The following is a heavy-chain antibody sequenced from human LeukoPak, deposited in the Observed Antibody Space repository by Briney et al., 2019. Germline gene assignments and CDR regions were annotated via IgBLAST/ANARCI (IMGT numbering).Heavy chain of an antibody. J-gene: IGHJ4*02. D-gene: IGHD5-24*01. V-gene: IGHV4-39*01. CDR3: ARKRDSYNYFDY. CDR2: IYYSGST. Sequence: PSETLSLTCTVSGGSISSSSYYWGWIRQPPGKGLEWIGSIYYSGSTYYNPSLKSRVTISVDTSKNQFSLKLSSVTAADTAVYYCARKRDSYNYFDYWGQGTLVTVSS. CDR1: GGSISSSSYY.